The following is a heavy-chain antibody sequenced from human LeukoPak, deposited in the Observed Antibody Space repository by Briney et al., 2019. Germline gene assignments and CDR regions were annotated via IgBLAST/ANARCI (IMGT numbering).Heavy chain of an antibody. V-gene: IGHV3-23*01. CDR2: ISGSGGST. J-gene: IGHJ4*02. CDR3: AKLYHPYTETYYFDY. D-gene: IGHD2-2*01. CDR1: GFTFSSYA. Sequence: TGGSLRLSCAASGFTFSSYAMSWVRRAPGKGLEWVSAISGSGGSTYYADSVKGRFTISRDNSKNTLYLQMNSLRAEDTAVYYCAKLYHPYTETYYFDYWGQGTLVTVSS.